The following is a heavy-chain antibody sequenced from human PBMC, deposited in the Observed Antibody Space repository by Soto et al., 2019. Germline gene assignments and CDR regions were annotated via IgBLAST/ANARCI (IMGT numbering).Heavy chain of an antibody. D-gene: IGHD4-17*01. CDR1: GFTFSTYA. Sequence: PGGSLRLSCAASGFTFSTYAMIWVRQAPGKGLEWVSVITGSGGSTYYAGSVKGRFTISRDTSKNTLFLQMNSLRAEDTAVYYCAKDRYGDYGGIDYWGQGTMVTVS. J-gene: IGHJ4*02. V-gene: IGHV3-23*01. CDR2: ITGSGGST. CDR3: AKDRYGDYGGIDY.